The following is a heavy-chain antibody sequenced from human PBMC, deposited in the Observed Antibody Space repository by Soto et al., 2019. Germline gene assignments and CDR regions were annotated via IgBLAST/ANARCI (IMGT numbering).Heavy chain of an antibody. J-gene: IGHJ4*02. V-gene: IGHV4-59*01. CDR3: ARHRYYDLLTGYAFDY. CDR2: IYYSGST. Sequence: SETLSLTCTVSGGSISSYYWTWIRQSPGKGLEWIGYIYYSGSTNYNPSLKSRVTISIDTSKNQFSLKLSSVTAAETAVYYCARHRYYDLLTGYAFDYWGQGTLVTVSS. D-gene: IGHD3-9*01. CDR1: GGSISSYY.